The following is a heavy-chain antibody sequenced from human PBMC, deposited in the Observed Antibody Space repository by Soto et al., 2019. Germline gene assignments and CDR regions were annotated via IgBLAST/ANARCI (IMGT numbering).Heavy chain of an antibody. Sequence: SVKVSCKASGGTSSSYAISWVRQAPGQGLEWMGGIIPIFGTANYAQKFQGRVTITADESTSTAYMELSSLRSEDTAVYYCARGPYYYGSGSSLDYWGQGTLVTVSS. CDR1: GGTSSSYA. J-gene: IGHJ4*02. CDR2: IIPIFGTA. V-gene: IGHV1-69*13. D-gene: IGHD3-10*01. CDR3: ARGPYYYGSGSSLDY.